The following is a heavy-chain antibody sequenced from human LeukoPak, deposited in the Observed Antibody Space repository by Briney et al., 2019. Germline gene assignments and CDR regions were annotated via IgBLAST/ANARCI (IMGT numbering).Heavy chain of an antibody. CDR3: AKDFFGSGSSWYNYFDY. V-gene: IGHV3-23*01. J-gene: IGHJ4*02. Sequence: GGSLRLSCAASGFTFSSYAMSWVRQAPGKGLEWVSAISGSGGTTYYADSVKGRFTISRDNSKNTLYLQMNSLRAEDTALYYCAKDFFGSGSSWYNYFDYWGQGTLVTVSS. CDR2: ISGSGGTT. CDR1: GFTFSSYA. D-gene: IGHD6-13*01.